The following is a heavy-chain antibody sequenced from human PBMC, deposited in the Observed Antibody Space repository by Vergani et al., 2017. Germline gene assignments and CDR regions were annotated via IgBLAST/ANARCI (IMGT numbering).Heavy chain of an antibody. CDR2: IYYSGST. CDR1: GGSISSYY. D-gene: IGHD1-7*01. J-gene: IGHJ6*02. V-gene: IGHV4-59*01. Sequence: QVQLQESGPGLVKPSETLSLTCTVSGGSISSYYWSWIRQPPGKGLEWIRYIYYSGSTNYNPSLKSRVTISVDTSKNQFSLKLSSVTAADTAVYYCARGLRGELSSTQMDVWGQGTTVTVSS. CDR3: ARGLRGELSSTQMDV.